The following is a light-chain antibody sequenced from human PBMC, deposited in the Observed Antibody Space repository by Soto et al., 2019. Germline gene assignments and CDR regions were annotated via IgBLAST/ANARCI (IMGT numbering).Light chain of an antibody. Sequence: QSVLSQPPSVSGAPGQRITISCTGNSSNIGANYDVHWYRQVPGTAPKLLMSGDNNRPSGVADRFSGSKSGTSASLAITRLQAEDEADYYCQSYDSSLNRVFGTGTKLTVL. V-gene: IGLV1-40*01. CDR1: SSNIGANYD. CDR3: QSYDSSLNRV. CDR2: GDN. J-gene: IGLJ1*01.